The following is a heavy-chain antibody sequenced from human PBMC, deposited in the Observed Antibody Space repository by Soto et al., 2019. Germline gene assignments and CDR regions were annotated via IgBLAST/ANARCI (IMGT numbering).Heavy chain of an antibody. V-gene: IGHV3-9*01. CDR1: GFTFDDYA. CDR2: ISWNSGSI. CDR3: AKDRSRDGYNYDYIFDY. D-gene: IGHD5-12*01. J-gene: IGHJ4*02. Sequence: EVQLVESGGGLVQPGRSLRLSCAASGFTFDDYAMHWVRQAPGKGLEWASGISWNSGSIGYADSVKGRFTISRDNAKNSLYLQMNSLRAEDTALYYCAKDRSRDGYNYDYIFDYWGQGTLVTVSS.